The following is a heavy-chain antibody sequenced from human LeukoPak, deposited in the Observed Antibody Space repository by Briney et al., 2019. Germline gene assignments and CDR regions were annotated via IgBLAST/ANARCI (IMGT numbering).Heavy chain of an antibody. J-gene: IGHJ5*02. V-gene: IGHV4-39*07. D-gene: IGHD4-17*01. CDR1: GGSISSSGFY. CDR2: IYYSGNT. CDR3: ARAPVTTARWFDP. Sequence: LETLSLTCTVSGGSISSSGFYWGWIRQSPGKGLEWIGSIYYSGNTYYNPSLKSRVTISVDTSKNQFSLKLSSVTAADTAFYYCARAPVTTARWFDPWGQGTLVTVSS.